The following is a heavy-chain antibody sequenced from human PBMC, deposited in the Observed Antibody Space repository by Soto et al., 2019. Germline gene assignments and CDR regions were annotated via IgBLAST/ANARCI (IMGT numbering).Heavy chain of an antibody. Sequence: QVQLVQSGAEVKKPGASVKVSCKASGYTFTSYYMHWVRQAPGQGLEWMGIINPSGGSTSYAQKFQGRVTMTRYTSTSTFYMELSSLRSEDTAVYYCATGGLVVAPLWYWGQGTLVTVSS. CDR2: INPSGGST. V-gene: IGHV1-46*01. J-gene: IGHJ4*02. CDR1: GYTFTSYY. CDR3: ATGGLVVAPLWY. D-gene: IGHD2-21*01.